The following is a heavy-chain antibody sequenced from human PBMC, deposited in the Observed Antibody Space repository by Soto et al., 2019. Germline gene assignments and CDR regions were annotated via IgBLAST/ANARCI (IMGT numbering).Heavy chain of an antibody. CDR3: ARARIVAVSGRTGGYYYYAMDL. D-gene: IGHD2-2*01. V-gene: IGHV1-69*01. J-gene: IGHJ6*02. Sequence: QVQLERSGAEVKRPGSSVKVSCRASGGTFTSYSINWVRRAPGQGPEWMGAVIPRFGTTTYAQRFEGRVTVTADASTSTVFMEMSGLRSEDTAVYFCARARIVAVSGRTGGYYYYAMDLWGQGTAVIVSS. CDR1: GGTFTSYS. CDR2: VIPRFGTT.